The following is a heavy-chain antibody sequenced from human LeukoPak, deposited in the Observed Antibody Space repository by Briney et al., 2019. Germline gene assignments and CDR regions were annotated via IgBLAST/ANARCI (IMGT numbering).Heavy chain of an antibody. CDR1: GFDLSTYE. V-gene: IGHV3-48*03. J-gene: IGHJ5*02. CDR2: ITISGHTK. CDR3: ARGDPHADL. Sequence: PGGSLRLSCAASGFDLSTYEMNWGRQAPGRGLEWIADITISGHTKNYADSVKGRFTISRDNARTSLYLQMNSLRVEDTGVYYCARGDPHADLWGQGTLVTVSS.